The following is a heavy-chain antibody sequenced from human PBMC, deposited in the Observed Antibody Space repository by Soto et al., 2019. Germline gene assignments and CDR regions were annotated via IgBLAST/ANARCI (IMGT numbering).Heavy chain of an antibody. V-gene: IGHV3-33*01. CDR3: TREIGDRAIQA. CDR1: GFSFSSSA. J-gene: IGHJ5*02. D-gene: IGHD5-18*01. CDR2: IWKDGTKK. Sequence: GGSLRLSCAASGFSFSSSAMHWVRQAPGKGLEWVAVIWKDGTKKYYADSVEGRFTISRDNSYSTVYLQMDGLRADDTALNYCTREIGDRAIQAWGQGILVTVSS.